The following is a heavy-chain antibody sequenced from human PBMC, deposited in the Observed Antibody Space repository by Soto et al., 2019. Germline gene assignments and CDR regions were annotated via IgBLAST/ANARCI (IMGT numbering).Heavy chain of an antibody. CDR1: GFDFEDFA. V-gene: IGHV3-43D*04. CDR3: AKALYYYDSSPLDH. J-gene: IGHJ4*02. Sequence: GGSLRLSCAAAGFDFEDFAMHWVRQAPGKGLEWVSLINSDGTDSYYMDSVRGRFTISRDNGKNSLYLQMDRLRPEDTAFYFCAKALYYYDSSPLDHWGQGTLATVSS. CDR2: INSDGTDS. D-gene: IGHD3-22*01.